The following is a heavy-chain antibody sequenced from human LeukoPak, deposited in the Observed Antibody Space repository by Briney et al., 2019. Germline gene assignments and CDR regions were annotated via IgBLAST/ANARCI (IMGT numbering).Heavy chain of an antibody. CDR3: AKVDPIRYFDWYSPFDY. Sequence: PGGSLRLSCAASGFTFSSYAMSWVRQAPGKGLEWVSAISGSGGSTYYADSVKGRFTISRDNSKNTLYLQMNSLRAEDTAVYYCAKVDPIRYFDWYSPFDYWGQGTLVTVSS. D-gene: IGHD3-9*01. CDR1: GFTFSSYA. V-gene: IGHV3-23*01. CDR2: ISGSGGST. J-gene: IGHJ4*02.